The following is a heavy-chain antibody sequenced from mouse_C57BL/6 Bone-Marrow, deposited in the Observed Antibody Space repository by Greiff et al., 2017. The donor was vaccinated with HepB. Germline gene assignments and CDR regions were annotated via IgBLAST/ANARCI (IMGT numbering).Heavy chain of an antibody. CDR3: TTTGFAY. CDR1: GFNINDDY. V-gene: IGHV14-4*01. J-gene: IGHJ3*01. Sequence: AQLQQSGAELVRPGASVKLSCTASGFNINDDYMHWVKQRPEQGLEWIGWIDPENGDTEYASKFQGKATITADTSSNTAYLQLSSLTSEDTAVYYCTTTGFAYWGQGTLVTVSA. CDR2: IDPENGDT.